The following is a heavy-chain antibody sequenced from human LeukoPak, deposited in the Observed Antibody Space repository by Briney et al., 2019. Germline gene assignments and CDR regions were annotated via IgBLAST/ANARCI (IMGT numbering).Heavy chain of an antibody. V-gene: IGHV4-4*02. Sequence: PSETLSLTCAVSGGSISSSNWWTWVRQPPGKGLEWIGEIYHSGSTNYNPSLKSRVTISVDTSKNQFSLKLSSVTAADTAVYYCAGESDDYGDYYYMDVWGKGTTVTVSS. CDR1: GGSISSSNW. J-gene: IGHJ6*03. CDR3: AGESDDYGDYYYMDV. D-gene: IGHD4-17*01. CDR2: IYHSGST.